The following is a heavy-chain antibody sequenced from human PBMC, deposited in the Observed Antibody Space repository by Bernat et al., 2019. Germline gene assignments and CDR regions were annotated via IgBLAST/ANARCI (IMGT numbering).Heavy chain of an antibody. V-gene: IGHV3-30*01. CDR2: ISYDGSNK. CDR1: GFTFSSYA. Sequence: QVQLVESGGGVVQPGRSLRLSCAASGFTFSSYAMHWVRQAPGKGLEWVAVISYDGSNKYYADSVKGRFTISRDNSKNTLYLQMNSVRAEDTAVYYCARDGVATISYYFDYWGQGTPVTVSS. J-gene: IGHJ4*02. D-gene: IGHD5-12*01. CDR3: ARDGVATISYYFDY.